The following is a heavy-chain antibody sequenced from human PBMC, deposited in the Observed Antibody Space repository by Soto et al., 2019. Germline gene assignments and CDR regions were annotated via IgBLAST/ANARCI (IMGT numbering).Heavy chain of an antibody. CDR3: VKNSGWFNT. Sequence: GGSLRLSCAASGFTFSSYAMSWVRQAPGKGLEWVSAISGSGGSTYYADSVKGRFTISRDNSKNTVYLQMNSLRGDDTALYYCVKNSGWFNTWGQGALVTVSS. D-gene: IGHD3-10*01. CDR2: ISGSGGST. CDR1: GFTFSSYA. J-gene: IGHJ5*02. V-gene: IGHV3-23*01.